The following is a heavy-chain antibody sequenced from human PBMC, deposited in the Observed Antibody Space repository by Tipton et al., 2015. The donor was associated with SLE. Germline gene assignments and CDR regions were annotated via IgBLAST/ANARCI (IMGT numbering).Heavy chain of an antibody. J-gene: IGHJ4*02. CDR2: IYASGST. CDR1: GGSLSSASFW. D-gene: IGHD1-1*01. CDR3: ARDSGLEPTGY. Sequence: LRLSCTVSGGSLSSASFWWSWVRQPAGKGLEWIGRIYASGSTTYNPSLKSRVTISIDTSKNQFSLKLSSVTAADTAVYYCARDSGLEPTGYWGQGTLVTVSS. V-gene: IGHV4-61*02.